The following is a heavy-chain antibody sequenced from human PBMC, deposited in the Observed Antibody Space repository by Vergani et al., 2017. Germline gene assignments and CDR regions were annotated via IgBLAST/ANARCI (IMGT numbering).Heavy chain of an antibody. V-gene: IGHV3-7*01. CDR3: ARDGYSSSLRGSYFDL. J-gene: IGHJ2*01. CDR2: IKQDGSEK. D-gene: IGHD6-13*01. Sequence: VQLVESGGGVVQPGRSLRLSCAASGFTFSAYWMNWVRQAPGKGLEWVANIKQDGSEKYYVDSVKGRFTISRDNAKNSLYLQMNSLRAEDTAVYYCARDGYSSSLRGSYFDLWGRGTLVTVSS. CDR1: GFTFSAYW.